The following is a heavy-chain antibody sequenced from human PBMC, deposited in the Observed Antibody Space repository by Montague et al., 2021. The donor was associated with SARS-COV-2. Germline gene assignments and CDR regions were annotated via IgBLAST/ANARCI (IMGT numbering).Heavy chain of an antibody. CDR3: ARHWGIAAAGN. CDR1: GGSISSYY. Sequence: SETLSLTCTVSGGSISSYYWSWIRQPPGKGLEWIGYIYYSGSTNYNPSLKSRVTISLDTAKNQFSLKVTSVTAADTAVYYCARHWGIAAAGNWGQGTLVTVPS. J-gene: IGHJ4*02. V-gene: IGHV4-59*08. CDR2: IYYSGST. D-gene: IGHD6-13*01.